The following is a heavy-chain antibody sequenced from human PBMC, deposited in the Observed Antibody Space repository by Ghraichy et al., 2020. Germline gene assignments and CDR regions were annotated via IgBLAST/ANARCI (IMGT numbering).Heavy chain of an antibody. CDR1: GYTFTSYV. V-gene: IGHV1-18*04. CDR3: ARVLLSPTTNDY. J-gene: IGHJ4*02. CDR2: ISAYNGNT. Sequence: ASVKVSCKASGYTFTSYVISWVRQAPGQGLEWMGWISAYNGNTNYAQKLQGRVTMTTDTSTSTAYMELRSLRSDDTAVYYCARVLLSPTTNDYWGQGTLVTVSA. D-gene: IGHD2-2*01.